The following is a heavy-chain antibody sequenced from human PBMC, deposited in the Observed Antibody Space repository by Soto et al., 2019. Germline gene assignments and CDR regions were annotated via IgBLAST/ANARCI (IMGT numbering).Heavy chain of an antibody. CDR2: INQDGSEK. J-gene: IGHJ3*02. D-gene: IGHD3-9*01. Sequence: GGSLRLSCAASGFTFSSFWMSWVRQAPGKGLEWVANINQDGSEKYYADSVKGRFTISRDNAKNSLYLQMNSLRAEDTAVYYCARDADILTGSDAFDIWGQGTMVTVS. CDR3: ARDADILTGSDAFDI. V-gene: IGHV3-7*03. CDR1: GFTFSSFW.